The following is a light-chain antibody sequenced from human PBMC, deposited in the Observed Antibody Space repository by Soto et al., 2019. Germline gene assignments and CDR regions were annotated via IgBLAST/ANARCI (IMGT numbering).Light chain of an antibody. CDR1: QGVGRF. Sequence: EIVLTQSPATLSLSPGERDALSCRASQGVGRFLAWYQQKPGQAPRLLIYDASNRATGIPARFRGSGSGIDFPRPSNTLLPESFAVYNFQQRGGCPLTSGGGTKV. CDR2: DAS. J-gene: IGKJ4*01. CDR3: QQRGGCPLT. V-gene: IGKV3-11*01.